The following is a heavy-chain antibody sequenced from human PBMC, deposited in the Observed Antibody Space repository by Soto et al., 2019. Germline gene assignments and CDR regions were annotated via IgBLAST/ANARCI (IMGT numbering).Heavy chain of an antibody. CDR3: ARVVRGVVNWFDP. J-gene: IGHJ5*02. CDR2: IYHSGST. D-gene: IGHD3-10*01. CDR1: GGSISSSNW. V-gene: IGHV4-4*02. Sequence: SETLSLTCAVSGGSISSSNWWSWVRQPPGKGLEWIGEIYHSGSTNYNPSLKSRVTISVDKSKNQFSLKLSSVTAADTAVYYCARVVRGVVNWFDPWGQGTLVTVSS.